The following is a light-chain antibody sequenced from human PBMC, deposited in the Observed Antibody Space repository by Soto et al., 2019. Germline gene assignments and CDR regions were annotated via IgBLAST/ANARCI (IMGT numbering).Light chain of an antibody. J-gene: IGKJ4*01. V-gene: IGKV3-11*01. CDR3: QQRRNWPPLT. Sequence: ETVLTQSPGTLSLSPGERATLSCRASENVDIYLAWYQQKPGQAPRLLIYDASNRATDIPARFSGSGSGTDFTLTIDSLEPEDFAVYYCQQRRNWPPLTFGGGTRVEIK. CDR1: ENVDIY. CDR2: DAS.